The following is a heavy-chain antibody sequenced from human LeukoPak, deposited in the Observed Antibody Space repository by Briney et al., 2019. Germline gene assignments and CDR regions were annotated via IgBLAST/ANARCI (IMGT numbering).Heavy chain of an antibody. CDR3: ARGAGRWLQSGFDY. V-gene: IGHV4-30-4*01. CDR2: IYYSGST. J-gene: IGHJ4*02. Sequence: SQTLSLTCTVSGGSISSGDYYWSWIRQHPGKGLEWIGYIYYSGSTYYNPSLKSRVTISVDTSKNQFSLKLSSVTAADTAVYYCARGAGRWLQSGFDYWGQGTLVTVSS. D-gene: IGHD5-24*01. CDR1: GGSISSGDYY.